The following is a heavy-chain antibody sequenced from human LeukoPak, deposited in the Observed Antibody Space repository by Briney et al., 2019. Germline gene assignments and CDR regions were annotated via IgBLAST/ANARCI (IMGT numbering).Heavy chain of an antibody. J-gene: IGHJ6*03. D-gene: IGHD2-15*01. Sequence: SETLSLTCTVSGGSISSYYWSWIRQPPGKGLAWIGYIYYSGSTNYNPSLKSRVTISVDTSKNQFSLKLSSVTAADTAVYYCSRALGYCSGGSCYSTLSYYYYYMDVWGKGTTVTVSS. CDR3: SRALGYCSGGSCYSTLSYYYYYMDV. CDR2: IYYSGST. V-gene: IGHV4-59*01. CDR1: GGSISSYY.